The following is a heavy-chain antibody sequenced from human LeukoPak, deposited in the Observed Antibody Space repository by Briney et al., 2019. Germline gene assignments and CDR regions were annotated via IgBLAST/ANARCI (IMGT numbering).Heavy chain of an antibody. J-gene: IGHJ4*02. Sequence: GGSLRLSCAASGFTFDDYAMHWVRQAPGKGLEWVANIKQDGSEKYYVDSVKGRFTISRDNAKNSLYLQMNSLRAEDTAVYYCARERGGIAARPGDYWGQGTLVTVSS. D-gene: IGHD6-6*01. V-gene: IGHV3-7*01. CDR2: IKQDGSEK. CDR3: ARERGGIAARPGDY. CDR1: GFTFDDYA.